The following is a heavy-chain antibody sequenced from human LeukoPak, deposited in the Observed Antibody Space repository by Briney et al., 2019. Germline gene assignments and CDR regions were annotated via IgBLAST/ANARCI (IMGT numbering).Heavy chain of an antibody. Sequence: ASQTLSLTCTVSGGSISIGTFYWSWLRQPAGKGLERIGRIYTTGSTNYNPSLKSRVTISVDTSKNQFPLKLSSVTAADTAVYYCARDQGPLAFLADYWGQGTLVTVSS. CDR1: GGSISIGTFY. D-gene: IGHD6-6*01. CDR3: ARDQGPLAFLADY. CDR2: IYTTGST. V-gene: IGHV4-61*02. J-gene: IGHJ4*02.